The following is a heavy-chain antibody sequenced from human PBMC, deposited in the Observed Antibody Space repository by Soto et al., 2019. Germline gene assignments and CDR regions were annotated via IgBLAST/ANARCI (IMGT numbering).Heavy chain of an antibody. J-gene: IGHJ3*02. CDR3: ARADYGDYGGAFDI. V-gene: IGHV3-53*01. D-gene: IGHD4-17*01. CDR1: GFTVSSNY. CDR2: IYSGGST. Sequence: EVQLVESGGGLIQPGGSLRLSCAASGFTVSSNYMSWVRQAPGKGLEWVSVIYSGGSTYYADSVTGRFTISRDNSKNTLYLQMNSLRAEDTAVYYCARADYGDYGGAFDIWGQGTMVTVSS.